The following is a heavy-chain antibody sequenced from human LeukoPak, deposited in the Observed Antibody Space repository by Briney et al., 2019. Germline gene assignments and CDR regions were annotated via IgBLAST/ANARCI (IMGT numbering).Heavy chain of an antibody. CDR3: ARELGIDDYYYGMDV. D-gene: IGHD7-27*01. J-gene: IGHJ6*02. V-gene: IGHV3-30*04. Sequence: GGSLRLSCAASGFTFSSYAMPWVRQAPGKGLEWVAVISYDGSNKYYADSVKGRFTISRDNSKNTLYLQMNSLRAEDTAVYYCARELGIDDYYYGMDVWGQGTTVTVSS. CDR2: ISYDGSNK. CDR1: GFTFSSYA.